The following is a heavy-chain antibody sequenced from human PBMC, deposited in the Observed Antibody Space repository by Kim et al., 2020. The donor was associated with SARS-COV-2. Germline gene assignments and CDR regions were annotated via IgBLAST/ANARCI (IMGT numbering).Heavy chain of an antibody. CDR3: AKDQKGVGIVATIIRGDGMDV. D-gene: IGHD5-12*01. CDR1: GFTFSSYA. J-gene: IGHJ6*02. V-gene: IGHV3-23*01. Sequence: GGSLRLSCAASGFTFSSYAMSWVRQAPGKGLEWVSAISGSGGSTYYADSVKGRFTISRDNSKNTLYLQMNSLRAEDTAVYYCAKDQKGVGIVATIIRGDGMDVWGQGTTVTVSS. CDR2: ISGSGGST.